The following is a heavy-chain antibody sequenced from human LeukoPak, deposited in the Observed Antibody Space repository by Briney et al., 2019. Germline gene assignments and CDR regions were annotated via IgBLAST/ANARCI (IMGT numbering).Heavy chain of an antibody. CDR3: ARGSSSSADDY. V-gene: IGHV4-4*07. D-gene: IGHD6-6*01. J-gene: IGHJ4*02. Sequence: PSETLSLTCTVSGDSIRSYYWSSIRQPAGKGLEWIGRIYTSGSTDYNPSLKSRVTMSVDTSKNQFSLKLNSVTAADTAVYYCARGSSSSADDYWGQGTLVTVSS. CDR1: GDSIRSYY. CDR2: IYTSGST.